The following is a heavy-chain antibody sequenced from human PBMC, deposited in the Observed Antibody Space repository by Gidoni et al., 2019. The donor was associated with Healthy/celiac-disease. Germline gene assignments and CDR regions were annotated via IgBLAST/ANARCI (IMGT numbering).Heavy chain of an antibody. J-gene: IGHJ4*02. Sequence: EVQLVESGGGLVKPGGSLRLSCAASGFTFSSYSMNWVRQAPGKGLGWVSSISSSSSYIYYADSVKGRFTISRDNAKNSLYLQMNSLRAEDTAVYYCARGGTITTYDYWGQGTLVTVSS. CDR2: ISSSSSYI. CDR1: GFTFSSYS. V-gene: IGHV3-21*01. CDR3: ARGGTITTYDY. D-gene: IGHD3-3*01.